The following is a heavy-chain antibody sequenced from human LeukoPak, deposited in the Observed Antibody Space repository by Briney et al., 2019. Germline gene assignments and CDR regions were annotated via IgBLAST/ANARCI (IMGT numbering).Heavy chain of an antibody. CDR1: GFTVSSNY. J-gene: IGHJ4*02. CDR2: IYSGGST. D-gene: IGHD3-9*01. CDR3: ARVMYASLTGYYRDY. Sequence: GGSLRLSCAASGFTVSSNYMSWVRQAPGKGLEWVSVIYSGGSTYYADSVKGRFTISRDNSKNTLYLQMNSLRAEDTAVYYCARVMYASLTGYYRDYWGQRTLVSVSS. V-gene: IGHV3-66*01.